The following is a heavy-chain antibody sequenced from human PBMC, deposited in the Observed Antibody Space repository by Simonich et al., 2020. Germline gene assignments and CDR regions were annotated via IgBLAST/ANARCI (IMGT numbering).Heavy chain of an antibody. V-gene: IGHV1-2*02. D-gene: IGHD5-12*01. CDR3: ARDRSGYDQHHFDY. Sequence: QVQLVQSGAEVKKPGASVKVSCKASGYTFTGYYMHWVRQAPGQGLEGMGWINPNGGGTNYAQKFQGRVTMTRDTSISTAYMELSRLRSDDTAVYYCARDRSGYDQHHFDYWGQGTLVTVSS. CDR1: GYTFTGYY. J-gene: IGHJ4*02. CDR2: INPNGGGT.